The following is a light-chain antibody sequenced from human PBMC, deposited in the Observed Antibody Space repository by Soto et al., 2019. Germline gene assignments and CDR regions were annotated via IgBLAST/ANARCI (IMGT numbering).Light chain of an antibody. CDR3: EQYDNLTPPWT. CDR1: QDIATY. Sequence: DIQMTQSPSSLSASVGNRVTITCQASQDIATYLNWYLHKPGKAPNLLIYDASNLETGVPSRFSGGGSGTQFAFTISNLQPEAIATYYCEQYDNLTPPWTFGQGTKVEIE. V-gene: IGKV1-33*01. CDR2: DAS. J-gene: IGKJ1*01.